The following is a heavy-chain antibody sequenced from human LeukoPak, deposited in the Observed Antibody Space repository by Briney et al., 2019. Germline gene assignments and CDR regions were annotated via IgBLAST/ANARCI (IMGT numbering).Heavy chain of an antibody. J-gene: IGHJ5*02. CDR1: GFTFSSYW. CDR2: INTDGSTT. CDR3: TRECQYCSSTSCYSHWFDP. V-gene: IGHV3-74*01. Sequence: GGSLRLSCAASGFTFSSYWMHWVRQAPGKGLVWVSRINTDGSTTSYADSVKGRFTISRDNAKNTLYLQMNSLRAEDTAVYYCTRECQYCSSTSCYSHWFDPWGQGTLVTVSS. D-gene: IGHD2-2*01.